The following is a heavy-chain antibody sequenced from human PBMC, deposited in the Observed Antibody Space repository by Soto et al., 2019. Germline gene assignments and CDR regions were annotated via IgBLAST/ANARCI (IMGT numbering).Heavy chain of an antibody. CDR2: INAGNGNT. Sequence: QVQLVQSGAEEKKPGASVKVSCKASGYTFTSYAMHWVRQAPGQRLEWMGWINAGNGNTKYSQKFQGRVTITRETSASTASMELSSLRSEDTAVYYCARATWGYYYDSSGSHLPFDYLVQGTLVTVSS. CDR1: GYTFTSYA. CDR3: ARATWGYYYDSSGSHLPFDY. D-gene: IGHD3-22*01. V-gene: IGHV1-3*05. J-gene: IGHJ4*02.